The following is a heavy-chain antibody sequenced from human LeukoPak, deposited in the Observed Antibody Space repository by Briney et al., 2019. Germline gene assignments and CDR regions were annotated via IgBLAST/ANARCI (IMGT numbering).Heavy chain of an antibody. CDR3: VKQDRHYYDSSGFRGEAFDI. J-gene: IGHJ3*02. D-gene: IGHD3-22*01. V-gene: IGHV1-8*01. CDR1: GYTFTSYD. CDR2: MNPNSGNT. Sequence: ASVKVSCKASGYTFTSYDINWVRQATGQGLEWMGWMNPNSGNTGYAQKFQGRVTMTRNTSISTAYMELSSLRSEDTAVYYCVKQDRHYYDSSGFRGEAFDIWGRGTMVTVSS.